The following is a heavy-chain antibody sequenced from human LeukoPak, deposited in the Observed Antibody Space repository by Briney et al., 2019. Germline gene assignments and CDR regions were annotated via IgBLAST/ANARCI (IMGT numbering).Heavy chain of an antibody. V-gene: IGHV3-30-3*01. CDR3: ARPREAGSSSGWYIDK. D-gene: IGHD6-19*01. CDR2: MSHDGSVK. CDR1: GFTFSSYA. Sequence: PGRSLRLSCAASGFTFSSYAMHWVRQAPGKGLEWVAVMSHDGSVKIYADSVQGRFTISRHNSKNTLYLQLSSLRAEDTAVYHCARPREAGSSSGWYIDKWGQGTLATV. J-gene: IGHJ4*02.